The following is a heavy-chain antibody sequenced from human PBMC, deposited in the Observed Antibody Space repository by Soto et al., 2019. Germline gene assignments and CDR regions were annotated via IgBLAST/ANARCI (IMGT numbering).Heavy chain of an antibody. CDR3: AKDRGMWYFDL. D-gene: IGHD1-1*01. V-gene: IGHV3-23*01. Sequence: EVQLLESGGGLVQPGGSLRLSCAASGFTFSNYGMSWVRQAPGKGLEWVSAISGSGVSTDYTDSVKGRFTISRDDSNNSLFLQMKSLRADDTALYAGAKDRGMWYFDLWGRGTLVTVSS. J-gene: IGHJ2*01. CDR1: GFTFSNYG. CDR2: ISGSGVST.